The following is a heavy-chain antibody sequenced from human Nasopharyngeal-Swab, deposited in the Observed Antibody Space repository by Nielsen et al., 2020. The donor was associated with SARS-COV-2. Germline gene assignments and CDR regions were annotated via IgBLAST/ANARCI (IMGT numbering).Heavy chain of an antibody. Sequence: GGSLRLSCAASGFTFSSYAMSWVRQAPGKGLEWVSAISGSGGSTYYADSVKGRFTISRDNSKNTLYLQMNSLRAEDTAVYYCARGGLLRFGNMDAWGKGTTVTVSS. D-gene: IGHD3-3*01. CDR1: GFTFSSYA. CDR3: ARGGLLRFGNMDA. V-gene: IGHV3-23*01. CDR2: ISGSGGST. J-gene: IGHJ6*03.